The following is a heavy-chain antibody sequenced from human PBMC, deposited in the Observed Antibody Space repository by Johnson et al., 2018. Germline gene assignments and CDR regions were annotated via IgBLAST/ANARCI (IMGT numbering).Heavy chain of an antibody. Sequence: VQLVESGGGLVQPGRSLRLSCTASGFTFGDYAMSWFRQAPGKGLEWVGFIRSKAYGGTTEYAASVKGRFTISRDDSKSIPYLQMNSLKTGDTGVYYCTKKQDIGVVVAARRDYCDYRDVWGKGTTVTFSS. J-gene: IGHJ6*03. CDR1: GFTFGDYA. CDR2: IRSKAYGGTT. V-gene: IGHV3-49*03. CDR3: TKKQDIGVVVAARRDYCDYRDV. D-gene: IGHD2-15*01.